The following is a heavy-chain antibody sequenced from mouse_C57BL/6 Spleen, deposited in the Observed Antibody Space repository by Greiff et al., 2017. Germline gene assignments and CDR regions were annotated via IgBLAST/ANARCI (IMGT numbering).Heavy chain of an antibody. Sequence: EVQLQESGPGLVKPSQSLSLTCSVTGYSITSGYYWNWIRQFPGNKLEWMGYISYDGSNNYNPSLKNRISITRDTSKTQFFLKLNSVTTEDTATYYCARDGNYPFAYWGQGTLVTVSA. D-gene: IGHD2-1*01. J-gene: IGHJ3*01. V-gene: IGHV3-6*01. CDR1: GYSITSGYY. CDR2: ISYDGSN. CDR3: ARDGNYPFAY.